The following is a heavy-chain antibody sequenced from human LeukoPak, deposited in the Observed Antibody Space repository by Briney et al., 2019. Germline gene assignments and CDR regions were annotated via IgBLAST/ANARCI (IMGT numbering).Heavy chain of an antibody. J-gene: IGHJ5*02. CDR3: ARVGLFCRGANCYSQWFDP. CDR1: GGSISSGDYY. CDR2: IHYSGNI. Sequence: SETLSLTCTVSGGSISSGDYYWSWIRQPPGKGLEWIGYIHYSGNIYYNPALKSRLTISLDTSKDQFSLKLPSVTAADTAIYYCARVGLFCRGANCYSQWFDPWGQGTLVTVSS. D-gene: IGHD2-15*01. V-gene: IGHV4-30-4*01.